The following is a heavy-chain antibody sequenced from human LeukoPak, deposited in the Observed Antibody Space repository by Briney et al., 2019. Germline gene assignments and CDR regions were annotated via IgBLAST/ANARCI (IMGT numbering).Heavy chain of an antibody. D-gene: IGHD4-23*01. CDR1: GYTFTGYY. CDR2: INPNSGGT. J-gene: IGHJ4*02. V-gene: IGHV1-2*06. Sequence: ASVKVSCKASGYTFTGYYMHWVRQAPGQGLEWMGRINPNSGGTNYAQKFQGRVTMTRDTSISTAYMELSRLRSDDTAVYYCARVSISNSRFDYWGQGTLVTVSS. CDR3: ARVSISNSRFDY.